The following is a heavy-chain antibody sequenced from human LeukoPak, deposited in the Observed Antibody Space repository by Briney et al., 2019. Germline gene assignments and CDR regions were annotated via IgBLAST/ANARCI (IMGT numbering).Heavy chain of an antibody. CDR1: GGSFSGYY. J-gene: IGHJ4*02. Sequence: SETLSLTCTVYGGSFSGYYWTWIRQPPGKGLEWIGEINHSGSTNYNPSLKSRVTISVDTSKNQFSLKLSSVTAADTAVYYCTRRRIYLSHFDYWGQGTLATVSS. D-gene: IGHD5/OR15-5a*01. CDR2: INHSGST. V-gene: IGHV4-34*01. CDR3: TRRRIYLSHFDY.